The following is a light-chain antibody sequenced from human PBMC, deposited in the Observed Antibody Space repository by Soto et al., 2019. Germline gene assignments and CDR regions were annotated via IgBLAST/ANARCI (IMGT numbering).Light chain of an antibody. J-gene: IGKJ1*01. V-gene: IGKV3-15*01. CDR3: QQYNTWLWT. Sequence: EVVMTQSPATLSVSPGERVTLSCRASQSINAHLAWYQQKPGQAPRLLIHGASTRATGIPARFSGSGFGTYFILTIGSLRSEDFAVYYCQQYNTWLWTFGQGTKVEIQ. CDR1: QSINAH. CDR2: GAS.